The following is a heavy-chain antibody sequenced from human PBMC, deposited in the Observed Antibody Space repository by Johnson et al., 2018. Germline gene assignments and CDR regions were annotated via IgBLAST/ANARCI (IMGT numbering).Heavy chain of an antibody. CDR1: GFTFSSYA. CDR3: AKTDATMVRGVIISPFGYYYGMDV. Sequence: VQLVQSGGGLVQPGGSLRLSCAASGFTFSSYAMSWVRQALGKGLEWVSAISGSGGSTYYADSVKGRFLIPRDNSKNTLYLQMNSLRAEDTAVYYCAKTDATMVRGVIISPFGYYYGMDVWGQGTTVTVSS. D-gene: IGHD3-10*01. CDR2: ISGSGGST. V-gene: IGHV3-23*04. J-gene: IGHJ6*02.